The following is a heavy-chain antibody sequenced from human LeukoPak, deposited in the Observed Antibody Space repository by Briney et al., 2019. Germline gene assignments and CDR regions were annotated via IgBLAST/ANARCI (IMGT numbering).Heavy chain of an antibody. D-gene: IGHD6-6*01. V-gene: IGHV4-4*07. CDR2: IYTSGST. Sequence: SETLSLTCTVSGGSISSYYWGWIRQPAGKGLEWIGRIYTSGSTNYNPSLKSRVTMSVDTSKNQFSLKLSSVTAADTAVYYCVCFTRIAPRPNLPSNYYYMDVWGKGATVTVSS. CDR3: VCFTRIAPRPNLPSNYYYMDV. CDR1: GGSISSYY. J-gene: IGHJ6*03.